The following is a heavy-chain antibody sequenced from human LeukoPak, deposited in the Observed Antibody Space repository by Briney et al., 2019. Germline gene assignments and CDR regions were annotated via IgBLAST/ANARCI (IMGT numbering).Heavy chain of an antibody. V-gene: IGHV3-30-3*01. Sequence: GGSLRLSCAASGSTFSSYAMHWVRQAPGKGLEWVAVISYDGSNKYYADSVKGRFTISRDNSKNTLYLQMNSLRAEDTAVYYCARTDYDFWSGYFDYWGQGTLVTVSS. D-gene: IGHD3-3*01. CDR3: ARTDYDFWSGYFDY. CDR1: GSTFSSYA. CDR2: ISYDGSNK. J-gene: IGHJ4*02.